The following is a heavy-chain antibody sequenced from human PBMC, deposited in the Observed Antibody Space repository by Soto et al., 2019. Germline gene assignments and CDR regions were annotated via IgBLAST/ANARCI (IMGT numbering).Heavy chain of an antibody. D-gene: IGHD6-19*01. J-gene: IGHJ5*02. CDR3: AQHGGSGWYAASWFDP. CDR2: IYYSGGP. Sequence: QLHLQESGPGLVKPSETLSLTCIVSGGSINSGNYYWGWVRQSPGKGLEWIESIYYSGGPLNNPSFRGRVTMSVDTSKNQFTLKLTSVTAADTGVYYCAQHGGSGWYAASWFDPCGQGTLVTVSS. CDR1: GGSINSGNYY. V-gene: IGHV4-39*01.